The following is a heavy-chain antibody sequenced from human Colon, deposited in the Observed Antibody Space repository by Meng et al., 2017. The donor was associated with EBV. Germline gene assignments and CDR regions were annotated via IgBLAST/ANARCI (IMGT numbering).Heavy chain of an antibody. CDR2: IHHSGSA. D-gene: IGHD2-21*01. Sequence: QVQLQESGPGLLDPSQTLSLTCPVSGGSMSSGNYYWSWIRQPPVKGLEWIGYIHHSGSAYYNPSLKSRVSISLDTSKSQFSLNLNSMTAADTAVYYCASFDHIPRRNYFDYWGQGTLVTVSS. CDR1: GGSMSSGNYY. CDR3: ASFDHIPRRNYFDY. J-gene: IGHJ4*02. V-gene: IGHV4-30-4*01.